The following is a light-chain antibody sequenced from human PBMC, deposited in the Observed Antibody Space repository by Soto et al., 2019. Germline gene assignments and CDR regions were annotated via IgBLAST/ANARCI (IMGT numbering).Light chain of an antibody. CDR2: GAS. CDR3: QQYNDWPRT. CDR1: QSVYNN. V-gene: IGKV3-15*01. Sequence: IVMTQSPATLSVSPGERATLSCRASQSVYNNLAWYQQKPGQAPRLLIYGASTRATGIPARFSGSGSGTEFTLTIGSLQSEDFAVYSCQQYNDWPRTFGQGTKVDIK. J-gene: IGKJ1*01.